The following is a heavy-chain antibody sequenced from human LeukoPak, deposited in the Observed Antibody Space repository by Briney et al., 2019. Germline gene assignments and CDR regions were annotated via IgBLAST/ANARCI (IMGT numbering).Heavy chain of an antibody. Sequence: GGSLRLPCAASGFTFSSYAMSWVRQAPGKGLEWVSAISGSGGSTYYADSVKGRFTVFRDNSKNTVFLQMNNLRHEDTALYYCATRDFDFWGQGTLVTVSS. CDR1: GFTFSSYA. CDR2: ISGSGGST. J-gene: IGHJ4*02. CDR3: ATRDFDF. V-gene: IGHV3-23*01.